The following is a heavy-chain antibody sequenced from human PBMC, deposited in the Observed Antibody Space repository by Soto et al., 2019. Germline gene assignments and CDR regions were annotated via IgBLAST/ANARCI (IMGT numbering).Heavy chain of an antibody. CDR2: INHSGST. Sequence: SETLSLTCAVYGGSFSGYYWSWIRQPPGKGLEWIGEINHSGSTNYNPSLKSRVTISVDTSKNQFSLKLSSVTAADTAVYYCALRLLGYSSSWFLNCGQGTLVTVSS. D-gene: IGHD6-13*01. CDR1: GGSFSGYY. V-gene: IGHV4-34*01. J-gene: IGHJ4*02. CDR3: ALRLLGYSSSWFLN.